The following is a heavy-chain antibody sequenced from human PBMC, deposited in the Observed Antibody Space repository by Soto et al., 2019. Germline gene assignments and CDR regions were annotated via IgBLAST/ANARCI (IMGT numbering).Heavy chain of an antibody. CDR2: INPNSGGT. CDR3: ARGSYSSSSKPYYYYGMDV. J-gene: IGHJ6*02. D-gene: IGHD6-6*01. CDR1: GYTFTGYY. Sequence: ASVKVSCKASGYTFTGYYMHWVRQAPGQGLEWMGWINPNSGGTNYAQKFQGWVTMTRDTSISTAYMELSRLRSDDTAVYYCARGSYSSSSKPYYYYGMDVWGQGTTVTVSS. V-gene: IGHV1-2*04.